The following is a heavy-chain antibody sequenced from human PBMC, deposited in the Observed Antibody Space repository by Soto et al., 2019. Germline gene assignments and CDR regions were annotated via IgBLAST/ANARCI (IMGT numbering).Heavy chain of an antibody. J-gene: IGHJ6*02. D-gene: IGHD5-12*01. CDR3: AREHVDIVATISYYYGMDV. Sequence: ASEKVSCKASGYTFTGYYMHWVRQAPGQGLEWMGWINPNSGGTNYAQKFQGWVTMTRDTSISTAYMELSRLRSDDTAVYYCAREHVDIVATISYYYGMDVWGQGTTVTVSS. CDR1: GYTFTGYY. CDR2: INPNSGGT. V-gene: IGHV1-2*04.